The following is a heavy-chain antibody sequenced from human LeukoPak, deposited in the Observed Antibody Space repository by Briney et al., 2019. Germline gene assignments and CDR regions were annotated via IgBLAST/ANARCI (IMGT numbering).Heavy chain of an antibody. J-gene: IGHJ6*02. Sequence: GGSLRLSCAASGFTFSSYAMSWVRQAPGKGLEWVSAISGSGGSTYYADSVKGRFTISRDNSKNTLYLQMNSLRAEDTAVYYCAKGDHSSSWYYYGMDVWGQGTTVTVSS. CDR2: ISGSGGST. V-gene: IGHV3-23*01. D-gene: IGHD6-13*01. CDR1: GFTFSSYA. CDR3: AKGDHSSSWYYYGMDV.